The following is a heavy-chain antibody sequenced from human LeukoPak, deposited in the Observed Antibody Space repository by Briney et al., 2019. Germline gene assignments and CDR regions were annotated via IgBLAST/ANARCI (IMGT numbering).Heavy chain of an antibody. CDR2: IIPIFGTA. J-gene: IGHJ3*02. V-gene: IGHV1-69*01. Sequence: SVKVSCKASGGTFSSYAISWVRQAPGQGLGWMGGIIPIFGTANYAQKFQGRVTITADESTSTAYMELSSLRSEDTAVYYCARDRDSGSYRDTFHIWGQGTMVTVSS. D-gene: IGHD3-10*01. CDR3: ARDRDSGSYRDTFHI. CDR1: GGTFSSYA.